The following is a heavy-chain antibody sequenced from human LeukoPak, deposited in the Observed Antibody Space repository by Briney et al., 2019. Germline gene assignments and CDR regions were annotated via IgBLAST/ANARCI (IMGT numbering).Heavy chain of an antibody. CDR2: ISYDGSNK. J-gene: IGHJ6*02. CDR1: GFTFSSYA. D-gene: IGHD6-19*01. V-gene: IGHV3-30*14. Sequence: GALLLSCAASGFTFSSYAMHWVRQAPGKGLEWVAVISYDGSNKYYADSVKGRFTISRHNSKNTLYLQMNSLRAEDTAVYYCARDGTVAGTTGPYFYYYGMDVWGQGTTVTVSS. CDR3: ARDGTVAGTTGPYFYYYGMDV.